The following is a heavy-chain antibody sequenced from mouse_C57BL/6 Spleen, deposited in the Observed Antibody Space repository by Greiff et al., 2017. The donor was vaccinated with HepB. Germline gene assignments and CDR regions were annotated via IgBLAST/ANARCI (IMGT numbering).Heavy chain of an antibody. D-gene: IGHD1-1*01. J-gene: IGHJ2*01. Sequence: VKLMESGAELARPGASVKMSCKASGYTFTSYTMHWVNQRPGQGLEWIGYINPSSGYTKYNQKFKDKATLTADKSSSTDYMQLSSLTSEDSAVYDCARSGYYGSSYYFDYWGQGTTLTVSS. CDR3: ARSGYYGSSYYFDY. CDR2: INPSSGYT. CDR1: GYTFTSYT. V-gene: IGHV1-4*01.